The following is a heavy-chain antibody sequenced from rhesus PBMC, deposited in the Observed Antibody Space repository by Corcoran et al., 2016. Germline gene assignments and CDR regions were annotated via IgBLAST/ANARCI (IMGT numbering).Heavy chain of an antibody. Sequence: QVQLQESGPGLVKPSATLSLTCAVSGDSISSSNCWSWIRQPPGKGLEWIGNIGGSSGSTYYNPSLSGRITISKDTSKNQFSLKRSYVTAADTAVYYWARLSYSSWSYFDYWGQGVLVTVSS. V-gene: IGHV4-65*02. CDR1: GDSISSSNC. CDR3: ARLSYSSWSYFDY. J-gene: IGHJ4*01. D-gene: IGHD6-13*01. CDR2: IGGSSGST.